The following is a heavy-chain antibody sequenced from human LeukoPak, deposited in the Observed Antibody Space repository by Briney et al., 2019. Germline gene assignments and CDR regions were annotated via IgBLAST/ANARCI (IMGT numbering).Heavy chain of an antibody. D-gene: IGHD3-22*01. V-gene: IGHV3-21*01. Sequence: GGSLRLSCAASGLTFSSYSMNWVRQAPGKGLEWVSSISSSSSYIYYADSVKGRFTISRDNAKNSLYLQMNSLRAEDTAVYYCARDGTYYYDSSGYLSGGYYGMDVWGQGTTVTVSS. CDR2: ISSSSSYI. CDR1: GLTFSSYS. CDR3: ARDGTYYYDSSGYLSGGYYGMDV. J-gene: IGHJ6*02.